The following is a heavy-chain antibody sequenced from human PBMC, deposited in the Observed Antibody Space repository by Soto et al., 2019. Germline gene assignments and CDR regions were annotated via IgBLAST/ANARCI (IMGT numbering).Heavy chain of an antibody. J-gene: IGHJ6*02. CDR3: VKDWSGTKCPCMDV. CDR2: ISDSGETT. V-gene: IGHV3-23*01. CDR1: GFAFSNYA. Sequence: GGSLRLSCVASGFAFSNYAMTWVRQAPGKGLEWVSSISDSGETTYYADSVEGRSTISRDSSKSTLYLEINTLRAEDTGTYYCVKDWSGTKCPCMDVWGQGTTVTVSS. D-gene: IGHD3-3*01.